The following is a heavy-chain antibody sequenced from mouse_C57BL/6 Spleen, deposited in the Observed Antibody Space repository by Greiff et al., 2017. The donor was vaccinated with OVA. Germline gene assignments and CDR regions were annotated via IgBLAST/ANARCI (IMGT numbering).Heavy chain of an antibody. Sequence: QVQLQQSGAELVRPGASVTLSCKASGYTFTDYEMHWVKQTPVHGLEWIGAIDPENGGTAYNQKFKGKAILTADKSSSTAYMELRSLTSEDSAVYYCTRSPEGAWFAYWGQGTLVTVSA. CDR1: GYTFTDYE. CDR3: TRSPEGAWFAY. J-gene: IGHJ3*01. V-gene: IGHV1-15*01. CDR2: IDPENGGT.